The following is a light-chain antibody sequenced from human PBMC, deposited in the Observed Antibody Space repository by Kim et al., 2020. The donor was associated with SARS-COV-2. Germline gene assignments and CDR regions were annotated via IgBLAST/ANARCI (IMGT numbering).Light chain of an antibody. Sequence: LSPGERATLSCRASQSVSSSYLAWYQQKPGQAPRLLFYGASSRATGIPDRFSGSGSGTDFTLTISRLEPEDFAVYYCQHYSSSLTFGGGTKVDIK. V-gene: IGKV3-20*01. CDR2: GAS. CDR3: QHYSSSLT. J-gene: IGKJ4*01. CDR1: QSVSSSY.